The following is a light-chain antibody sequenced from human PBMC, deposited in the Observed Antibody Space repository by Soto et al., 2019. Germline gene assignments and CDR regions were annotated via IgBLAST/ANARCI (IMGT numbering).Light chain of an antibody. CDR2: QAS. J-gene: IGKJ2*01. CDR1: QSVSPW. Sequence: DIHMTQSPSTLSVSVRDRVTITCRASQSVSPWLAWYQQKPGKAPRLLIYQASTLESGVPSRFSGSGTGTEFTLTISSLQPDDLATYYCQQYHSYPYSFGQGTKLEI. CDR3: QQYHSYPYS. V-gene: IGKV1-5*03.